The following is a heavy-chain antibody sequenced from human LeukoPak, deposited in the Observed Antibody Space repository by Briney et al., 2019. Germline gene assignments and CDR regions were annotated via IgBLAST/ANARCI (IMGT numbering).Heavy chain of an antibody. Sequence: PGGSLRLSCAASGFTFSSYAMNWVRQAPGKGLEWVSSISSSSSYIYYADSVKGRFTISRDNAKNSLYLQMNSLRAEDTAVYYCARARYCSSTSCSRMVDYWGQGTLVTVSS. D-gene: IGHD2-2*01. CDR1: GFTFSSYA. CDR3: ARARYCSSTSCSRMVDY. V-gene: IGHV3-21*01. J-gene: IGHJ4*02. CDR2: ISSSSSYI.